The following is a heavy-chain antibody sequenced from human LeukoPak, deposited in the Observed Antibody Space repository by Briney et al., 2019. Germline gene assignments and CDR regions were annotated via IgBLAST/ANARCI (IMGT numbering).Heavy chain of an antibody. CDR3: ARRGARGVLDAFDI. Sequence: PGGSLRLSCAASEFTFSSYEMNWIRQAPGKGLEWVSHISTSGSSVHYADSVKGRFTISRDNAKNSLYLQMNSLRAEDTAVYYCARRGARGVLDAFDIWGQGTIVTVCS. D-gene: IGHD3-10*01. J-gene: IGHJ3*02. V-gene: IGHV3-48*03. CDR1: EFTFSSYE. CDR2: ISTSGSSV.